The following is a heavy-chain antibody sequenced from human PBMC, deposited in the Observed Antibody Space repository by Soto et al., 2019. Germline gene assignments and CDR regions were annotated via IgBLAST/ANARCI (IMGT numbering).Heavy chain of an antibody. J-gene: IGHJ4*01. D-gene: IGHD2-21*01. Sequence: QLQLQESGPGLVKPSETLSLTCTVSGGSISSNSYYWGWIRQPPGKGLECIGSIYYSGSTYYNPSPKSRVTITVDNSKNQFPLKLSSVAAADTAVYFRASLYCGGECYSSKFDHWGQGTLVTVSS. CDR1: GGSISSNSYY. CDR3: ASLYCGGECYSSKFDH. V-gene: IGHV4-39*01. CDR2: IYYSGST.